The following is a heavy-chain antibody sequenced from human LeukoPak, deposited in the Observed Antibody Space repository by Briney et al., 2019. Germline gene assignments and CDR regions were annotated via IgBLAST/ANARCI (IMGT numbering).Heavy chain of an antibody. CDR2: ISGSGSST. D-gene: IGHD3-9*01. CDR3: AKLRYFDWLLLPSDY. J-gene: IGHJ4*02. Sequence: PGGSLRLSCAASGFTFSSYAMSWVRQAPGKGLEWVSGISGSGSSTYYADSVKGRFTISRDNSKNTLYLQMNSLRAEDTAVYYCAKLRYFDWLLLPSDYWGQGTLVTVSS. V-gene: IGHV3-23*01. CDR1: GFTFSSYA.